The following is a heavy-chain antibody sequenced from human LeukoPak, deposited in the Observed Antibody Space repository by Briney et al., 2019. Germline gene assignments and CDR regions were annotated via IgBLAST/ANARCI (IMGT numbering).Heavy chain of an antibody. CDR3: AREVRARYFDWLLTDAFDI. CDR2: LSSTNPYS. V-gene: IGHV3-21*01. Sequence: GGSLRLSCIASGFPFHKYTMSWVRQAPGKGLEWVSSLSSTNPYSNYADSVEGRFTISRDNAENSLSLQMNNLRAEDTAVYYCAREVRARYFDWLLTDAFDIWGQGTMVTVSS. D-gene: IGHD3-9*01. J-gene: IGHJ3*02. CDR1: GFPFHKYT.